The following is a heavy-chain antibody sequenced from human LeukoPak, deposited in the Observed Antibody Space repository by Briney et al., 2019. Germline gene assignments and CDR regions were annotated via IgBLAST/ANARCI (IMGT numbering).Heavy chain of an antibody. V-gene: IGHV3-33*06. CDR3: AKDLGEGAYDWSRYFFDF. CDR1: GFTFSSFG. D-gene: IGHD5-12*01. CDR2: IWSDDRNK. Sequence: PGGSLRLSCAASGFTFSSFGMHWVRQAPGKGLEWVALIWSDDRNKYYADSVKGRFTVSRDNSKTTLYLQMNSLRAEDTAVYYCAKDLGEGAYDWSRYFFDFWGQGTLVTVSS. J-gene: IGHJ4*02.